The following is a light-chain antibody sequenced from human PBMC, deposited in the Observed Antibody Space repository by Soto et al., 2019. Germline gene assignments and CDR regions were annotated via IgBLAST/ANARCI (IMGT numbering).Light chain of an antibody. CDR1: QAISDN. CDR3: QQYNTWWT. CDR2: GAS. J-gene: IGKJ1*01. Sequence: IVMTQSPATLSVSPGERATLSCRASQAISDNLAWYQHKPGQPPRLLIYGASTRATGIPARFSGSASGTEFTLTISRMTSEDFAVYYCQQYNTWWTFGQGTKVDI. V-gene: IGKV3-15*01.